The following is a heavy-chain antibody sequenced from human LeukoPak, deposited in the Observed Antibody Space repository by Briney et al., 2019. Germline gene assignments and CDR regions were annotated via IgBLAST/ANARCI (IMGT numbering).Heavy chain of an antibody. D-gene: IGHD3-22*01. J-gene: IGHJ4*02. CDR3: AKGRYYYDSSAFSDFDY. CDR2: MSASGSHT. Sequence: GGSLRLSCAASGFTFSDFAMSWVRQAPGKGLEWVSGMSASGSHTHSADFVKGRFIISRDNFKNTLYLQMNGLRVEDTAVYYCAKGRYYYDSSAFSDFDYWGQGTLVTVSS. CDR1: GFTFSDFA. V-gene: IGHV3-23*01.